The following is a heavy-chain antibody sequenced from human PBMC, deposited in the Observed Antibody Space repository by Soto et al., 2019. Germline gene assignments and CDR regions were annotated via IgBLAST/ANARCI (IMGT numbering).Heavy chain of an antibody. CDR1: GGSVSSGSYY. Sequence: PSETLSLTCTVSGGSVSSGSYYWSWIRQPPGKGLEWIGYIYYSGSTNYNPSLKSRVTISVDTSKNQFSLKLSSVTAADTAVYYCARDAPLGRYSVYPPAAFDICGEGRKVTVSS. CDR2: IYYSGST. V-gene: IGHV4-61*01. CDR3: ARDAPLGRYSVYPPAAFDI. D-gene: IGHD5-12*01. J-gene: IGHJ3*02.